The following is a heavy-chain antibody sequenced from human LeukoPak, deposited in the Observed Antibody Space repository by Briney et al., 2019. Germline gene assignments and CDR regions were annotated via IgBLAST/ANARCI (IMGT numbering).Heavy chain of an antibody. CDR1: GGSVSTYY. J-gene: IGHJ5*02. D-gene: IGHD6-13*01. Sequence: PSASLSLTCSVSGGSVSTYYSSWIRQPPGKGLEWIGYIYTSGSTNYNPSLKSRVTISVDTSKNQFSLKLTSVATADTAVDYCARSRSYSSTWYNPWGQGTLVTVSS. CDR2: IYTSGST. CDR3: ARSRSYSSTWYNP. V-gene: IGHV4-4*09.